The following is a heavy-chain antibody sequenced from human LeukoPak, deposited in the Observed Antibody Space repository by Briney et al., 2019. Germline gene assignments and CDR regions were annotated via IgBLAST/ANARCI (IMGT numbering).Heavy chain of an antibody. V-gene: IGHV4-39*07. D-gene: IGHD3-10*01. CDR1: GGSISSSSYC. Sequence: SETLSLTCTVSGGSISSSSYCWGWIRQPPGKGLEWIGSIYYSGSTYYNPSLKSRVTISVDTSKNQFSLKLSSVTAADTAVYYCSTSGSGTVRAYYYMDVWGKGTTVTVSS. J-gene: IGHJ6*03. CDR3: STSGSGTVRAYYYMDV. CDR2: IYYSGST.